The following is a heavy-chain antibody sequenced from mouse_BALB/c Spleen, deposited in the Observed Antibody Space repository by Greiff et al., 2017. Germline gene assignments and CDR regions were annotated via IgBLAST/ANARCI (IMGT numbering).Heavy chain of an antibody. V-gene: IGHV3-2*02. Sequence: EVKLQESGPGLVKPSQSLSLTCTVTGYSITSDYAWNWIRQFPGNKLEWMGYISYSGSTSYNPSLKSRISITRDTSKNQFFLQLNSVTTEDTATYYCAREDGWSFDYWAKAPLSQSPQ. CDR3: AREDGWSFDY. D-gene: IGHD2-3*01. J-gene: IGHJ2*01. CDR1: GYSITSDYA. CDR2: ISYSGST.